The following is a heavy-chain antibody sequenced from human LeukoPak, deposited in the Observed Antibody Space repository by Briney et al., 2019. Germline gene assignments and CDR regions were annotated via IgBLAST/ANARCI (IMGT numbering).Heavy chain of an antibody. CDR1: GYSFARYA. CDR2: INPYNGHT. CDR3: ARPLIPLETARRDPISDF. V-gene: IGHV1-3*01. J-gene: IGHJ4*02. D-gene: IGHD5-18*01. Sequence: GSSVNVSCKPSGYSFARYAIQWVRQAPGQRGEWVGWINPYNGHTKYSPKLQGRGSMTRDTAAATAYMDLRTLKSKDPPENSCARPLIPLETARRDPISDFWGQGTMVTVSS.